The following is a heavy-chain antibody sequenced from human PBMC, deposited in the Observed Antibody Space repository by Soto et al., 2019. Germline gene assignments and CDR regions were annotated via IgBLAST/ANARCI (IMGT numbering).Heavy chain of an antibody. CDR2: IRSKAYGGTT. J-gene: IGHJ4*02. D-gene: IGHD3-16*01. V-gene: IGHV3-49*03. CDR1: GFTFGDYA. Sequence: PGGSLRLSCTASGFTFGDYAMSWFRQAPGKGLEWVGFIRSKAYGGTTEYAASVKGRFTISRDDSKSIAYLQMNSLKTGDTAVYYCTRGRFGESEYDFDYWGQGTLVTVPS. CDR3: TRGRFGESEYDFDY.